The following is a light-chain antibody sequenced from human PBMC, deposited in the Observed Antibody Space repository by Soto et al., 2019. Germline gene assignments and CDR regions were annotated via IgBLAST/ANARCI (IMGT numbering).Light chain of an antibody. J-gene: IGKJ2*01. V-gene: IGKV3-11*01. Sequence: EIGLTQSPATPSLSPGERATLSCRASQSVSSYLAWYQQKPGQAPRLLIYDASNRATGIPARFSGSGSGTDFTLTISSLEPEDFAVYYCQHRSHWPATFCQGTKLEI. CDR2: DAS. CDR3: QHRSHWPAT. CDR1: QSVSSY.